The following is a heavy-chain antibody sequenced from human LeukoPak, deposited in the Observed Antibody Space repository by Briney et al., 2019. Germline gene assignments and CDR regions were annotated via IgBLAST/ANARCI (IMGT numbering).Heavy chain of an antibody. CDR3: ARDPGHDSSGYFLV. D-gene: IGHD3-22*01. CDR1: GFTFSSYT. V-gene: IGHV3-21*04. CDR2: ISDSSYYI. Sequence: GGSLRLSCAASGFTFSSYTMNWVRQAPGMGLEWVSSISDSSYYIYYADSVRGRFTVSRDNAKNSLYLQMNSLRAEDTALYYCARDPGHDSSGYFLVWGQGTLVTVSS. J-gene: IGHJ4*02.